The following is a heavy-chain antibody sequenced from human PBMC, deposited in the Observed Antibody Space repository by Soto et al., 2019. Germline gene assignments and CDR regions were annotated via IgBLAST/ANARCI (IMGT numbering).Heavy chain of an antibody. V-gene: IGHV4-34*01. D-gene: IGHD3-16*02. CDR1: GGSFSGYY. CDR3: ARGMITFGGVIVEDDY. J-gene: IGHJ4*02. CDR2: INHSGST. Sequence: SETLSLTCAVYGGSFSGYYWSWIRQPPGKGLEWIGEINHSGSTNYNPSLKSRVTISVDTSKNQFSLKLSSVTAADTAVYYCARGMITFGGVIVEDDYWGQGTLVTVSS.